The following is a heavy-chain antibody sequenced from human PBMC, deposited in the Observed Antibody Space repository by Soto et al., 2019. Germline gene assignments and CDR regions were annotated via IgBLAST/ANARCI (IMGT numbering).Heavy chain of an antibody. CDR3: ARGPLTYYDFWSGPRFDP. J-gene: IGHJ5*02. Sequence: EVQLVESGGGLVKPGGSLRLSCAASGFTFSSYSMNWVRQAPGKGLEWVSSISSSSSYLYYADPVKGRFTISRDNAKTSLYLQMNSLRAEDTAVYYCARGPLTYYDFWSGPRFDPWGQGTLVTVSS. CDR2: ISSSSSYL. D-gene: IGHD3-3*01. V-gene: IGHV3-21*01. CDR1: GFTFSSYS.